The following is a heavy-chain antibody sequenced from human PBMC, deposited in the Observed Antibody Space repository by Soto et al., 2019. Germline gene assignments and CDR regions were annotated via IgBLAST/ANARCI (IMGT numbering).Heavy chain of an antibody. D-gene: IGHD5-12*01. J-gene: IGHJ6*02. CDR2: ISSSSSYI. CDR3: ARVRYVSAGMDV. Sequence: EVQLVESGGGLVKPGGSLRLSCAASGFTFSSYSMNWVRQAPGKGLEWVSSISSSSSYIYYADSVKGRFTISRDNAKNSLYLQMNGLRAEDTAVYYCARVRYVSAGMDVWGQGTTVTVSS. V-gene: IGHV3-21*01. CDR1: GFTFSSYS.